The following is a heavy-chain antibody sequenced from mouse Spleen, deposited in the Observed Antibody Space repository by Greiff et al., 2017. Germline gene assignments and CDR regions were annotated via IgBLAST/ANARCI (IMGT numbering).Heavy chain of an antibody. CDR3: ASYGYDGGFAY. D-gene: IGHD2-2*01. V-gene: IGHV1-14*01. Sequence: VQLKESGPELVKPGASVKMSCKASGYTFTSYVMHWVKQKPGQGLEWIGYINPYNDGTKYNEKFKGKATLTSDKSSSTAYMELSSLTSEDSAVYYCASYGYDGGFAYWGQGTLVTVSA. J-gene: IGHJ3*01. CDR1: GYTFTSYV. CDR2: INPYNDGT.